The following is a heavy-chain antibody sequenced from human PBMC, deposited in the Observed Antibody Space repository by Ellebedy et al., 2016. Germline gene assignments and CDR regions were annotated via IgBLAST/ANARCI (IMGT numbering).Heavy chain of an antibody. CDR3: ARRAAGAAFNP. CDR1: GGSFSGYS. J-gene: IGHJ5*02. V-gene: IGHV4-34*01. Sequence: SETLSLTXAVYGGSFSGYSWNWIRQSPGKGLEWIGEISHSGSTYYNPSLKSRATISVDTSKNQFSLKLNSVTAADTAVFYCARRAAGAAFNPWGHGTLVTVSS. CDR2: ISHSGST. D-gene: IGHD2-15*01.